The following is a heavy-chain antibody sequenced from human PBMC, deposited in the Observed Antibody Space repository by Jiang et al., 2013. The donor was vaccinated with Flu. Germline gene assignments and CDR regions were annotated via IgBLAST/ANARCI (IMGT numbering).Heavy chain of an antibody. CDR2: IYYSGST. Sequence: TLSLTCTVSGGSISSSSYYWGWIRQPPGKGLEWIGSIYYSGSTYYNPSLKSRVTISVDTSKNQFSLKLSSVTAADTAVYYCARQSPADIVVVPAAGGGAFDIWGQGTMVTVSS. D-gene: IGHD2-2*01. V-gene: IGHV4-39*01. CDR1: GGSISSSSYY. J-gene: IGHJ3*02. CDR3: ARQSPADIVVVPAAGGGAFDI.